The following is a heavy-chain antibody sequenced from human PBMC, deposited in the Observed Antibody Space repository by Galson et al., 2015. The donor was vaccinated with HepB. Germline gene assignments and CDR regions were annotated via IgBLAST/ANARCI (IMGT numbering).Heavy chain of an antibody. CDR2: INAGNGNT. CDR3: ARELGDPAYYYYGMDV. CDR1: GYTFTSYA. J-gene: IGHJ6*02. D-gene: IGHD5-24*01. V-gene: IGHV1-3*01. Sequence: SVKVSCKASGYTFTSYAMHWVRQAPGQRLEWMGWINAGNGNTKYSQKFQGRVTITRDTSASTAYMELSSLRSEDTAVYYCARELGDPAYYYYGMDVWGQGTTVTVSS.